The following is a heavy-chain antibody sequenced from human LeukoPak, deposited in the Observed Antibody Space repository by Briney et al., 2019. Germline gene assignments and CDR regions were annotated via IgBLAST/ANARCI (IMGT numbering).Heavy chain of an antibody. J-gene: IGHJ6*03. Sequence: SETLSLTCTVSGYSISSGYHWGWIRQPPGKGLEWIGSIYHSGSTYYNPSLRSRVIISVDLSRNQFSLKLSSVTAADTAVYYCAKDSGSYDFWSGSGYMDVWGKGTTVTVSS. CDR3: AKDSGSYDFWSGSGYMDV. D-gene: IGHD3-3*01. CDR2: IYHSGST. V-gene: IGHV4-38-2*02. CDR1: GYSISSGYH.